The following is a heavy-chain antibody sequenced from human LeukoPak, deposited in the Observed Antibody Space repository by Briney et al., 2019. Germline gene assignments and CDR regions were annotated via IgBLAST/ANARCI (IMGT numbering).Heavy chain of an antibody. Sequence: PGGSLRLSCAGSGFSISNYGMNWVRQAPGKGLEWLSYIRSDSSTKYYADSVEGRFTISRDNAQNSLYLQMNSLRDEDSGVYFCARDLADSYLFDYWGQGTLVTVSS. CDR2: IRSDSSTK. CDR3: ARDLADSYLFDY. J-gene: IGHJ4*02. V-gene: IGHV3-48*02. CDR1: GFSISNYG. D-gene: IGHD3-10*01.